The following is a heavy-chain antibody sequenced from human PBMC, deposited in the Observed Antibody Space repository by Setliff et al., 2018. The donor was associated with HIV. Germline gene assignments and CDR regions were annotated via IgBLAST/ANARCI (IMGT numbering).Heavy chain of an antibody. CDR3: ARDRIVVVPAAISYYSYGMDV. V-gene: IGHV4-61*02. Sequence: LSLTCDVSGFSISSRYYWSWIRQPAGKGLEWIGRIYTSGSTNYNPSLKSRVTIPVDTSKNQFSLKLSSVTAADTAVYYCARDRIVVVPAAISYYSYGMDVWGQGTTVTVSS. D-gene: IGHD2-2*01. CDR2: IYTSGST. CDR1: GFSISSRYY. J-gene: IGHJ6*02.